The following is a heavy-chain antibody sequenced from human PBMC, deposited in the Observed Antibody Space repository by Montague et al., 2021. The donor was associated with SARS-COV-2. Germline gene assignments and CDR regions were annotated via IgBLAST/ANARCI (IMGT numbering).Heavy chain of an antibody. CDR3: ARVGGNGYRFFDY. J-gene: IGHJ4*02. CDR2: SYSSGSN. V-gene: IGHV4-61*02. Sequence: TLSLTCSVSGDSISSGAHYWSWIRRPAGKGLEWIGRSYSSGSNNYTLSLKSRVTITVDTYKNQFYLNLRSVTAADTAVYYCARVGGNGYRFFDYWGQGSLVTVSS. D-gene: IGHD1-1*01. CDR1: GDSISSGAHY.